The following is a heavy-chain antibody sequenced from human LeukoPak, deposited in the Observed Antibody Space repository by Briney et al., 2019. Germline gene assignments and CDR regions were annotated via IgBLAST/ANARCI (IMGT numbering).Heavy chain of an antibody. CDR3: ASQQQLAGRFDP. CDR1: GGTFSSYA. J-gene: IGHJ5*02. CDR2: IIPIFGTA. D-gene: IGHD6-6*01. Sequence: GASVKVSCKASGGTFSSYAISGVRQAPGQGLEWMGGIIPIFGTANYAQKFQGRVTITTDESTSTAYMELSSLRSEDTAVYYCASQQQLAGRFDPWGQGTLVTVSS. V-gene: IGHV1-69*05.